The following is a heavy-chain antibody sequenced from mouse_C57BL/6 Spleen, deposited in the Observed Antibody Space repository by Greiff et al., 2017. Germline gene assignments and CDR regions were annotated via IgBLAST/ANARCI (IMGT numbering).Heavy chain of an antibody. Sequence: QVQLQQPGTELVKPGASVKLSCKASGYTFTSYWMHWVKQRPGQGLEWIGNINPSNGGTNYNEKFKSKATLTVDKSSSTAYMQLSSLTSEDSAVYYCAREEEDWDGYYAMDYWGQGTSVTVSS. V-gene: IGHV1-53*01. CDR3: AREEEDWDGYYAMDY. CDR2: INPSNGGT. CDR1: GYTFTSYW. D-gene: IGHD4-1*01. J-gene: IGHJ4*01.